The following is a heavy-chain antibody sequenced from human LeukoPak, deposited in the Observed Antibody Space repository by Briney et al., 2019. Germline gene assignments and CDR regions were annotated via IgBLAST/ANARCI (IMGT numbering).Heavy chain of an antibody. J-gene: IGHJ5*02. V-gene: IGHV3-74*01. CDR2: INSDGGDI. D-gene: IGHD6-19*01. CDR1: GLTISRYW. CDR3: ARDGQLSSGWPLNWFDP. Sequence: GGSLRLSCAASGLTISRYWMHWVRQAPGKGLVWVSRINSDGGDINYADSVKGRFTISRDNAKNTLYLQMNSLTAEDTAVYYCARDGQLSSGWPLNWFDPWGQGTLVTVSS.